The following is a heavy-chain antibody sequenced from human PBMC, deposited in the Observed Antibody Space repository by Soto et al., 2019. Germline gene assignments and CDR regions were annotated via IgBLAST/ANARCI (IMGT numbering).Heavy chain of an antibody. CDR3: ARQRYSSSWYSNYYYGMDV. Sequence: PGESLKISCKGSGYSLTSYWISWVRQMPGKGLEWMGRIDPSDSYTNYSPSFQGHVTISADKSISTAYLQWSSLKASDTAMYYCARQRYSSSWYSNYYYGMDVWGQGTTVTVSS. V-gene: IGHV5-10-1*01. D-gene: IGHD6-13*01. CDR2: IDPSDSYT. J-gene: IGHJ6*02. CDR1: GYSLTSYW.